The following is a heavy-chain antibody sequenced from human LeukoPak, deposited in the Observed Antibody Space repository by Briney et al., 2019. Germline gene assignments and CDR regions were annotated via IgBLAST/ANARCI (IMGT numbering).Heavy chain of an antibody. Sequence: SETLSLTCTVSGGSISSSSYYWGWIRQPPGKGLEWIGSIYYSGSSYYNPSLKSRVTISVDTSKNQFSLKLSSVTAADTAMYYCARDGYYDSSGYYDPKIDYWGQGTLVTVSS. J-gene: IGHJ4*02. CDR3: ARDGYYDSSGYYDPKIDY. D-gene: IGHD3-22*01. CDR1: GGSISSSSYY. V-gene: IGHV4-39*07. CDR2: IYYSGSS.